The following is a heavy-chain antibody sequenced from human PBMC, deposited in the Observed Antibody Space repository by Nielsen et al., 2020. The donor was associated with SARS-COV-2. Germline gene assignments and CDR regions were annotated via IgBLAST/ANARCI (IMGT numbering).Heavy chain of an antibody. Sequence: GGSLTLSCAASGFTLSTYGMHWVRQAPGKGLERVAAITYDGSNKYYVDPVKGRFTISRDNSKNTLYLQMSSLREVDTAVYYCAKDWTAIVVVPSGGVDYWGQGTLVTVSS. CDR3: AKDWTAIVVVPSGGVDY. CDR1: GFTLSTYG. J-gene: IGHJ4*02. V-gene: IGHV3-30*18. D-gene: IGHD2-15*01. CDR2: ITYDGSNK.